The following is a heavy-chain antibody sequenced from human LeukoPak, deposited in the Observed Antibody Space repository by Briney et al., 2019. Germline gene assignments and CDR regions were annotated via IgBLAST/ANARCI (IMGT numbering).Heavy chain of an antibody. CDR1: GGSISNYY. V-gene: IGHV4-4*07. D-gene: IGHD3-10*01. CDR2: IGTSGST. CDR3: GRGGGSGTSRPFDP. J-gene: IGHJ5*02. Sequence: SETLSLTCTVSGGSISNYYWNWIRQPAGKGLEWIGRIGTSGSTNYNPSLKSRVTMSLDTSMNQFFLKLNNVTAADTAVYYCGRGGGSGTSRPFDPWGQGTLVIVSA.